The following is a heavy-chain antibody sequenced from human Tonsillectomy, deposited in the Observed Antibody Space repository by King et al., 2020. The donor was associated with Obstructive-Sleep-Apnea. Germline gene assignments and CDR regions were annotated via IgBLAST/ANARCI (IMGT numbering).Heavy chain of an antibody. D-gene: IGHD6-13*01. J-gene: IGHJ4*02. Sequence: VQLVESGGGVVQPGRSLRLSCAASGFTFSSYAMHWVRQAPGKGLEWVAVISYDGNNKYYADSVKGRFTISRDNSGNTLYLQMNSLRAEDTAVYYCARDGVYGGGLAAAVHFDYWGQGTLVTVSS. CDR2: ISYDGNNK. V-gene: IGHV3-30*04. CDR3: ARDGVYGGGLAAAVHFDY. CDR1: GFTFSSYA.